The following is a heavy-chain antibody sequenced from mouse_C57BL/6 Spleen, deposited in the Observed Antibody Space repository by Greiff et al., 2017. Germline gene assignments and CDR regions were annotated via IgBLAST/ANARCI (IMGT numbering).Heavy chain of an antibody. CDR2: ISNGGGST. J-gene: IGHJ3*01. Sequence: DVKLVESGGGLVQPGGSLKLSCAASGFTFSDYYMYWVRQTPEKRLEWVAYISNGGGSTYYPDTVKGRFTISRDNAKNTLYLQMSRLKSEDTAMYYCASSLGRLWFAYWGQGTLVTVSA. CDR3: ASSLGRLWFAY. CDR1: GFTFSDYY. D-gene: IGHD3-1*01. V-gene: IGHV5-12*01.